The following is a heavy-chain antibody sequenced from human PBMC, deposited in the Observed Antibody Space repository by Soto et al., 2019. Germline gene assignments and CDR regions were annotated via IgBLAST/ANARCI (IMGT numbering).Heavy chain of an antibody. J-gene: IGHJ4*02. CDR3: AKDLAGPYDY. CDR2: INPSGGST. Sequence: ASVKVSCKASGGTFSSYAISWVRQAPGQGLEWMGIINPSGGSTSYAQKFQGRFTISRDNSKNTVHLQMNSLRPEDTAVYYCAKDLAGPYDYWGQGTLVTVSS. CDR1: GGTFSSYA. D-gene: IGHD6-19*01. V-gene: IGHV1-46*01.